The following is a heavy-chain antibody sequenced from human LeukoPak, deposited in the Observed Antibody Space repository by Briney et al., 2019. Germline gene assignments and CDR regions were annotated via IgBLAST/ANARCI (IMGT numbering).Heavy chain of an antibody. CDR2: ISSSSSYI. Sequence: GGSLRLSCAASGFAFSSQAMGWVRQAPGKGLEWVSSISSSSSYIYYADSVRGRFTISRDNAKNSLYLQMNSLRVEDTAVYYCARDLPLQGGNYGMDVWGQGTTVTV. D-gene: IGHD3-16*01. J-gene: IGHJ6*02. V-gene: IGHV3-21*01. CDR3: ARDLPLQGGNYGMDV. CDR1: GFAFSSQA.